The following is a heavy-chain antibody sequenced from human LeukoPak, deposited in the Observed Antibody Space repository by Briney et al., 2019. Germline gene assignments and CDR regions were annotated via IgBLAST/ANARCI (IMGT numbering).Heavy chain of an antibody. Sequence: GRSLRLSCAASGFTFSSYGMHWVRQAPGKGLEWVAVISYDGSTKYYGDSVKGRFTISRGNSKNTLFLELNSLRAEDTAVYYCATDAYFDMRGGPRRWGQGTLVSVSS. CDR1: GFTFSSYG. J-gene: IGHJ1*01. V-gene: IGHV3-30*03. CDR2: ISYDGSTK. D-gene: IGHD3-9*01. CDR3: ATDAYFDMRGGPRR.